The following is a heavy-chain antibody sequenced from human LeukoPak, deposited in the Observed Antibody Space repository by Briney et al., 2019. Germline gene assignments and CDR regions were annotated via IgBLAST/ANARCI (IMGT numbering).Heavy chain of an antibody. Sequence: GGSLRLSCAATGFTFSSYSIDWVRQAPGKGLEWLSYISSSSSTIYYADSVKGRFTISRDNAKNSVYLQMNSLRAEDTAVYYCARVWSSGYTKDYWGQGTLVTVSS. V-gene: IGHV3-48*04. J-gene: IGHJ4*02. CDR3: ARVWSSGYTKDY. D-gene: IGHD3-22*01. CDR1: GFTFSSYS. CDR2: ISSSSSTI.